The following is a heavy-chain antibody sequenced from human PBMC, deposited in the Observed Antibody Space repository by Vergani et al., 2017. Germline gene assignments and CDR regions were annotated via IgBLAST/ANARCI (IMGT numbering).Heavy chain of an antibody. Sequence: QLQLQQSGPGLVKPSETLFLTCTVSADSISSGSYYWGWIRQPPGKSLEWIGSIYYSGLTYYNPSLKSRVAISVDTSKNQFSLKVTSVTAADTAVYYCARAVVLVVPEGYHYYYYMDVWGKGTTVTVSS. CDR1: ADSISSGSYY. CDR2: IYYSGLT. V-gene: IGHV4-39*01. J-gene: IGHJ6*03. CDR3: ARAVVLVVPEGYHYYYYMDV. D-gene: IGHD3-22*01.